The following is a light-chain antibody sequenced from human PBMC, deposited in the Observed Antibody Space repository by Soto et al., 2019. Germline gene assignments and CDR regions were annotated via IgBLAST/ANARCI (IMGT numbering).Light chain of an antibody. V-gene: IGLV2-14*01. CDR1: SSDVGTYNY. Sequence: QSVLTQPASVSGSPGQSIIISCTGTSSDVGTYNYVSWYQQHPGRAPKLVIYGVTNRPSGVSTRFSGSKYVNTASLTISGLQAEDEADYYCSSYTSSSTLVFGGGTKLTVL. CDR3: SSYTSSSTLV. CDR2: GVT. J-gene: IGLJ2*01.